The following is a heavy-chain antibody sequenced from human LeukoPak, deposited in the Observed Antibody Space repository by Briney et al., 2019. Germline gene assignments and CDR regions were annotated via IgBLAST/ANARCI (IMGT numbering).Heavy chain of an antibody. V-gene: IGHV4-59*01. J-gene: IGHJ4*02. CDR3: ARDKSPGDY. Sequence: SQTLSPTCTVSGGSITNYYWSWIRQPPGKGLEWIGYIYYSGSTNYNPSLKSRVTISVDTSKNQFSLKLSSVTAADTAVYYCARDKSPGDYWGQGTLVTVSS. CDR1: GGSITNYY. CDR2: IYYSGST.